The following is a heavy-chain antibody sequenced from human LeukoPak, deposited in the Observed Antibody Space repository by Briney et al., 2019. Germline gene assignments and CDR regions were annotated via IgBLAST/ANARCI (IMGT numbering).Heavy chain of an antibody. CDR2: ISYDGSNK. V-gene: IGHV3-30*18. CDR3: AKGGVPYSSSWYSDY. D-gene: IGHD6-13*01. J-gene: IGHJ4*02. CDR1: GFTFSSYG. Sequence: PGRSLRLSCAASGFTFSSYGMHWVRQAPGKGLEWVAVISYDGSNKYYADSVKGRFTISRGNSKNTLYLQMNSLRAEDTAVYYCAKGGVPYSSSWYSDYWGQGTLVTVSS.